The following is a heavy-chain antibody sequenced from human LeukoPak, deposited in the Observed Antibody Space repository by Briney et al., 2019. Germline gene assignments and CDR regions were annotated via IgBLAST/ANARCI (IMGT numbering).Heavy chain of an antibody. D-gene: IGHD3-22*01. CDR3: ARRLDYYDSSGYFGHYYYYYMDV. Sequence: GGSLRLSCAASGFTFSSYGMSWVRQAPGKGLEWVSAISGSGGSTYYADSVKGRFTISRDNSKNTLYLQMNSLRAEDTALYYCARRLDYYDSSGYFGHYYYYYMDVWGKGTTVTVSS. J-gene: IGHJ6*03. CDR2: ISGSGGST. V-gene: IGHV3-23*01. CDR1: GFTFSSYG.